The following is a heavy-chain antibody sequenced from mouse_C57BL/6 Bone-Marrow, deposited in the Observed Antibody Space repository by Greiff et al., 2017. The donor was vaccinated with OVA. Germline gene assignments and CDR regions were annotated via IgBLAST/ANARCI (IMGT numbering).Heavy chain of an antibody. Sequence: QVQLQQPGAELVMPGASVKLSCKASGYTFTSYWMHWVKQRPGQGLEWIGEIDPSDSYTNYNQKFKGKSTLTVDKSSSTAYMQLSSLTSEDSAVYYCARNDFYFDYWGQGTTRTVSS. CDR3: ARNDFYFDY. CDR1: GYTFTSYW. V-gene: IGHV1-69*01. CDR2: IDPSDSYT. D-gene: IGHD2-4*01. J-gene: IGHJ2*01.